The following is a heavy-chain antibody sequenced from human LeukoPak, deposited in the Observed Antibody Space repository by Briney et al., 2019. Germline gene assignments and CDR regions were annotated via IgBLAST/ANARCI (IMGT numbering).Heavy chain of an antibody. Sequence: SETLSLTCAVSGASISSSNYYWGWVRQSPGKGLEWIGNIYSSGNTYYNASLKSRVTMYIDTSKNQFSLKLSAVTAADTAMYYCAKSNGYGLIDYWGQGTLVTVSS. D-gene: IGHD5-12*01. CDR3: AKSNGYGLIDY. CDR1: GASISSSNYY. V-gene: IGHV4-39*01. CDR2: IYSSGNT. J-gene: IGHJ4*02.